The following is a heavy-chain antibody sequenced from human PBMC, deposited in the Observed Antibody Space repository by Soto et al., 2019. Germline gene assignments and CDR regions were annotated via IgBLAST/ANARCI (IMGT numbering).Heavy chain of an antibody. CDR1: GFTFSSYV. J-gene: IGHJ4*02. V-gene: IGHV3-23*01. Sequence: GGSLRLSCAASGFTFSSYVMSWVRQAPGKGLECVSAITGSGSVIYYADSVKGRFSISRDNSKNTLYLQMNSLRAEDTAVYYCASRQYFSFDYWAQGTLVTVSS. CDR2: ITGSGSVI. D-gene: IGHD2-2*01. CDR3: ASRQYFSFDY.